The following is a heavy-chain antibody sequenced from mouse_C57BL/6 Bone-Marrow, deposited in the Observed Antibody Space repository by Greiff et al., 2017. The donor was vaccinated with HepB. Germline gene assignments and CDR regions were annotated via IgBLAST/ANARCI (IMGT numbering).Heavy chain of an antibody. V-gene: IGHV1-4*01. CDR3: ARSDYYGSSGYAMDY. CDR1: GYTFTSYT. Sequence: VHLVESGAELARPGASVKMSCKASGYTFTSYTMHWVKQRPGQGLEWIGYINPSSGYTKYNQKFKDKATLTADKSSSTAYKQLSSLTSEESAVYYCARSDYYGSSGYAMDYWGQGTSVTVSS. CDR2: INPSSGYT. D-gene: IGHD1-1*01. J-gene: IGHJ4*01.